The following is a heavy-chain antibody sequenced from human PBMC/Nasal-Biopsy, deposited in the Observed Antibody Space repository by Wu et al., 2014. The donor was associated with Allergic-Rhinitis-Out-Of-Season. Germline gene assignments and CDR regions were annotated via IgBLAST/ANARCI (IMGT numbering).Heavy chain of an antibody. CDR1: GGSVSSDY. V-gene: IGHV4-59*08. J-gene: IGHJ6*03. Sequence: LSLTCTVSGGSVSSDYWIGSAAPGKGLEWIGYTSYRGSTSYNPSLESRVTISTDTSKNQFSLNLSSVTAADTAVYYCARHRNCGNDCYYYYMDVWGKGTTVTVSS. CDR3: ARHRNCGNDCYYYYMDV. D-gene: IGHD2-21*01. CDR2: TSYRGST.